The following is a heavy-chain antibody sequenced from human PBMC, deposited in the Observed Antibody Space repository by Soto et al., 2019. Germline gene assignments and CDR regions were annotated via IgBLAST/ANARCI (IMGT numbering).Heavy chain of an antibody. CDR1: GGSISSGDYY. CDR2: IYYSGST. D-gene: IGHD4-17*01. J-gene: IGHJ3*01. V-gene: IGHV4-30-4*01. CDR3: ARAYGLDAFDF. Sequence: PSETLSLTCTVPGGSISSGDYYWSWIRQPPGKGLEWIGYIYYSGSTNYNPSLKSRVTISVDTSKNQFSLKLSSVTAADTAVYYCARAYGLDAFDFWGQGTMVTVSS.